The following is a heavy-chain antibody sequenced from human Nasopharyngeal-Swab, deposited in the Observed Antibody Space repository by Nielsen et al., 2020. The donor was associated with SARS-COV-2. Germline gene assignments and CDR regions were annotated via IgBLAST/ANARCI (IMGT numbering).Heavy chain of an antibody. D-gene: IGHD6-6*01. CDR3: ARYGYSSSSVYYYYYYGMDV. J-gene: IGHJ6*02. CDR2: INPNSGGT. V-gene: IGHV1-18*01. Sequence: WVRQAPGQGLEWMGWINPNSGGTNYAQKLQGRVTMTTDTSTSTAYMELRSLRSDDTAVYYCARYGYSSSSVYYYYYYGMDVWGQGTTVTVSS.